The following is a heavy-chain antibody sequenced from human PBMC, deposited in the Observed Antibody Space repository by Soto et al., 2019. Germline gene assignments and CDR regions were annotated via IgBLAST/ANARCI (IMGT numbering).Heavy chain of an antibody. CDR1: GFTFSSYG. CDR3: ARDKDDSSQYMDV. CDR2: IWYDGSNK. V-gene: IGHV3-33*01. D-gene: IGHD6-13*01. Sequence: QVQLVESGGGVVQPGRSLRLSCAASGFTFSSYGMHWVRQAPGKGLEWVVVIWYDGSNKYYADSVKGRFTISRDNSKNTLYLQMNSLRAEDTAVYYCARDKDDSSQYMDVWGKGTTVTVSS. J-gene: IGHJ6*03.